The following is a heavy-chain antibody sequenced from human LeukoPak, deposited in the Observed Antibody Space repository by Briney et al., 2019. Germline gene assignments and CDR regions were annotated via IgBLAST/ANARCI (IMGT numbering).Heavy chain of an antibody. V-gene: IGHV4-30-2*01. CDR1: GGSISSGGYS. J-gene: IGHJ4*02. Sequence: PSQTLSLTCTVSGGSISSGGYSWSWIRQPPGKGLEWIGYIYHSGSTYYNPSLKSRVTISVDRSKNQFSLKLSSVTAADTAVYYCARDRDGLASYWGQGTLVTVSS. CDR2: IYHSGST. D-gene: IGHD3-16*01. CDR3: ARDRDGLASY.